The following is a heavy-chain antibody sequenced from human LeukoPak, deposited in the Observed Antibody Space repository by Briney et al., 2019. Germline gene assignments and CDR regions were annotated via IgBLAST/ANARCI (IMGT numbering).Heavy chain of an antibody. V-gene: IGHV4-59*01. CDR3: ARLTVPLRFDP. CDR2: IYYSGST. Sequence: PSETLSLTCTVSGGSISSYYWSWIRQPPGKGLEWIGYIYYSGSTNYNPSLKSRVTISVDTSKNQFSLKLNSVSAADTAVYYCARLTVPLRFDPWGQGTLVTVSS. D-gene: IGHD2-2*01. J-gene: IGHJ5*02. CDR1: GGSISSYY.